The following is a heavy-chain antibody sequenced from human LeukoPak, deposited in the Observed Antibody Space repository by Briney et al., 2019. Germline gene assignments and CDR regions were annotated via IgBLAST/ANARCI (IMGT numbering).Heavy chain of an antibody. CDR3: ARGYCSGRSCYMWYSDY. V-gene: IGHV3-23*01. CDR2: IYENGGTT. D-gene: IGHD2-15*01. Sequence: GGSLRLSCVGSGFTFRSHAMSWVRQAPEKGLEFVSGIYENGGTTYYADSVKGRFTISRDNSKNTVYLQMNSLRAEDTAVYYCARGYCSGRSCYMWYSDYWGQGTLVTVSS. CDR1: GFTFRSHA. J-gene: IGHJ4*02.